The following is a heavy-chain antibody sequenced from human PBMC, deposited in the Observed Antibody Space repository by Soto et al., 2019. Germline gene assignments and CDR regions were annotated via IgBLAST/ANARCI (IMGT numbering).Heavy chain of an antibody. CDR2: ISGSGGST. CDR3: AKSGYCTNGVCYMGWFDP. CDR1: GFTFSSYA. Sequence: PGGSLRLSCAASGFTFSSYAMSWVRQAPGKGLEWVSAISGSGGSTYYADSVKGWFTISRDNSKNTLYLQMNSLRAEDTAVYYCAKSGYCTNGVCYMGWFDPWGQGTLVTVSS. V-gene: IGHV3-23*01. D-gene: IGHD2-8*01. J-gene: IGHJ5*02.